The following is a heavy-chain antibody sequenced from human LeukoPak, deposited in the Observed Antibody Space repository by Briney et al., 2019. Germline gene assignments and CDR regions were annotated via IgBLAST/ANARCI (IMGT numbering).Heavy chain of an antibody. CDR1: GFTFSSYW. V-gene: IGHV3-7*01. CDR3: ARDFQETYYDILTGYYIEEKFDY. Sequence: GGSLRLSGAASGFTFSSYWMSWVRQAPGKGLEWVANIKQDGSEKYYVDSVKGRFTISRDNAKNSLYLQMNSLRAEDTAVYYCARDFQETYYDILTGYYIEEKFDYWGQGTLVTVSS. J-gene: IGHJ4*02. D-gene: IGHD3-9*01. CDR2: IKQDGSEK.